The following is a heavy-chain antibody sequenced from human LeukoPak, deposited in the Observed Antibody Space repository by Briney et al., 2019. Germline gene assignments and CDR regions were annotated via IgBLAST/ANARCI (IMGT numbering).Heavy chain of an antibody. D-gene: IGHD1-14*01. V-gene: IGHV3-21*01. J-gene: IGHJ5*02. CDR2: ISGNTSYI. CDR3: AREEMGGTTRSGALT. CDR1: GFTFSSYS. Sequence: GSLRPSCAASGFTFSSYSMNWVRQAPGKGLEWVSSISGNTSYIYYAASVKGRFTISRDNAENSLYLQMNSLRAEDTAVYYCAREEMGGTTRSGALTWGQGTLVTVSS.